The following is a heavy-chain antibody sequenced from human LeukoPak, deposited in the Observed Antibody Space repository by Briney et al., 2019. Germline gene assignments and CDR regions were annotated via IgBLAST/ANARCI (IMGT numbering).Heavy chain of an antibody. D-gene: IGHD3-22*01. CDR3: ATYSSLNRREFQF. J-gene: IGHJ1*01. Sequence: GGSVRLSCEGSGFTFSNYWMGWVRQAPGKGLQWVANIKTDGSEKYYVDSVKGRFTISRDNAKNSLYLQMNSLRAEDTAVYYCATYSSLNRREFQFWGQGTLLTVSS. CDR2: IKTDGSEK. V-gene: IGHV3-7*01. CDR1: GFTFSNYW.